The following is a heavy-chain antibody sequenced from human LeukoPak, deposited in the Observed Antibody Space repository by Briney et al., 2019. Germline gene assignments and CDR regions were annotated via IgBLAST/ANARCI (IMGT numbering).Heavy chain of an antibody. CDR2: ISYDRSNK. CDR1: GFTFSSYA. V-gene: IGHV3-30-3*01. CDR3: ARVGGYYYGMDV. D-gene: IGHD2-15*01. J-gene: IGHJ6*02. Sequence: GRSLRLSCAASGFTFSSYAMHWVRQAPGKGLEWVAVISYDRSNKYYADSVKGRFTISRDNSKNTLYLQMNSQRAEDTAVYYCARVGGYYYGMDVWGQGTTVTVSS.